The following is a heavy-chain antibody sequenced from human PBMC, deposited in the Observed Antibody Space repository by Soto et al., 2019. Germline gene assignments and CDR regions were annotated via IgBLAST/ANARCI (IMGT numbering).Heavy chain of an antibody. CDR3: ALQAFGPLHGLVDV. J-gene: IGHJ6*02. CDR2: VHHSWGS. V-gene: IGHV4-59*08. Sequence: QVQLQESGPGLVKPSETLSLSCTVSGGSISSYYWSWFRQSPGKRMEWIGYVHHSWGSSYNPSLPTRLAISLATSKSQFSLKVTSVTATDSAVYYCALQAFGPLHGLVDVWCQWTTVTVSS. D-gene: IGHD3-10*01. CDR1: GGSISSYY.